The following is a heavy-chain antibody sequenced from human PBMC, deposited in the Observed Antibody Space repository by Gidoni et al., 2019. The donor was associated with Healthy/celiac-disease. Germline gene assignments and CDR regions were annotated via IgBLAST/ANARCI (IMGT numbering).Heavy chain of an antibody. CDR2: IYPGDSDT. Sequence: EVQLVQSGAEVKKPGESLKISWKGSGYSFTSYWIGWVRQMPGKGLEGMGIIYPGDSDTRYSPSFQGQVTISADKSISTAYLQWSSLKASDTAMYYCARRPYYDFWSGYYFDYWGQGTLVTVSS. CDR1: GYSFTSYW. CDR3: ARRPYYDFWSGYYFDY. V-gene: IGHV5-51*03. J-gene: IGHJ4*02. D-gene: IGHD3-3*01.